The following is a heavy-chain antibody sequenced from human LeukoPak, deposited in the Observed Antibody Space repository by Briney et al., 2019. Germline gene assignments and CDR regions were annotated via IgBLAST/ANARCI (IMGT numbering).Heavy chain of an antibody. Sequence: SETLSLTCTVSGGSISSYYWSWIRQPAGKGLEWIGRIYTSGSTNYNPSLKSRVTMSVDTSKNQSSLKLSSVTAADTAVYYCARDYYGNPTNWFDPWGQGTLVTVSS. CDR1: GGSISSYY. J-gene: IGHJ5*02. CDR3: ARDYYGNPTNWFDP. V-gene: IGHV4-4*07. D-gene: IGHD3-10*01. CDR2: IYTSGST.